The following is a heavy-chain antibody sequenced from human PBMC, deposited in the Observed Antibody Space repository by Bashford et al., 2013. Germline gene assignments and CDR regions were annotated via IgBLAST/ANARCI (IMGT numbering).Heavy chain of an antibody. Sequence: GSLRLSCAASGFAFSGYWMAWVRQAPRGGLEWVANINRDESKRHYVDSVKGRFAISRDNADNSVFLQMNSLRVEDTGVYYCARDVEGVLDYWGQGIMVTVSS. CDR2: INRDESKR. CDR1: GFAFSGYW. D-gene: IGHD1-26*01. V-gene: IGHV3-7*01. J-gene: IGHJ4*02. CDR3: ARDVEGVLDY.